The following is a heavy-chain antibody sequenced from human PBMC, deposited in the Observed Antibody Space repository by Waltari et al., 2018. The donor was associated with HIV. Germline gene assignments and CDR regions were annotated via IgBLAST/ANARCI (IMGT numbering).Heavy chain of an antibody. D-gene: IGHD3-3*01. J-gene: IGHJ4*02. CDR3: ARHYNFWSGYYGALEY. CDR1: GDPITGYY. Sequence: QVQLQESGPGLVKPSETLSLTCTVSGDPITGYYWSWVRQPPGKGLEWIGHIYYSVSTTYNPSLKSRVTISVDTSKNQLSRKLSVVTAADTAVFYCARHYNFWSGYYGALEYWGQGALVTVSS. CDR2: IYYSVST. V-gene: IGHV4-59*01.